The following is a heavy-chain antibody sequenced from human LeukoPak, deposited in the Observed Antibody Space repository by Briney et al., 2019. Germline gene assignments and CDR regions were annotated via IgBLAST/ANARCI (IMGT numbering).Heavy chain of an antibody. D-gene: IGHD1-1*01. V-gene: IGHV3-11*06. CDR2: ISSSSSYT. CDR1: GFTFSSYW. J-gene: IGHJ4*02. Sequence: GGSLRLSCAASGFTFSSYWMSWIRQAPGKGLEWVSYISSSSSYTKYGDSVKGRFTISRDNAKNSLYLQVNSLRAEDTAVYYCARGTGTTAYFDYWGQGTLVTVSS. CDR3: ARGTGTTAYFDY.